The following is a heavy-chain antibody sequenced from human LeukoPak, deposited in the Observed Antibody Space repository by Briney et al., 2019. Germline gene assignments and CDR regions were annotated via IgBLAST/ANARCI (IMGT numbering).Heavy chain of an antibody. Sequence: PGGSLRLSCAASGFTFNSYAMSWVRQAPGKGLEWVSAISNSGGNTNYADSVKGRFTISRDNSKNTVYLQMNSLRAEDTAVFYCAKATQWLVAWGQGTLVTVSS. D-gene: IGHD6-19*01. CDR1: GFTFNSYA. J-gene: IGHJ5*02. CDR2: ISNSGGNT. CDR3: AKATQWLVA. V-gene: IGHV3-23*01.